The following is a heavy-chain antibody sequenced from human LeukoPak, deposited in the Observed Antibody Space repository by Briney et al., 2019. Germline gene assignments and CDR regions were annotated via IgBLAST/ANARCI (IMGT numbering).Heavy chain of an antibody. Sequence: SGTLSLTCAVSGGSISSNNWWSWVRQPPGKGLEWIGEIYHSGSTNYNPSLKSRVTISVDKSKNQFSLKLSSVTAADTAVYYCARKDYGNYRDFDSWGQGTLVTVST. CDR2: IYHSGST. D-gene: IGHD4-11*01. CDR3: ARKDYGNYRDFDS. CDR1: GGSISSNNW. J-gene: IGHJ4*02. V-gene: IGHV4-4*02.